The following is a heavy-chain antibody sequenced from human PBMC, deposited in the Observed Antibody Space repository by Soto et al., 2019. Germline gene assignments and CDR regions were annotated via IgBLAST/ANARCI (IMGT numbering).Heavy chain of an antibody. CDR1: GFPFSSYS. Sequence: PGGSLRLSCAASGFPFSSYSMNWVRQAPGKGLEWVSSISSSSSYIYYADSVKGRFTISRXXAKNALYLQMNSLRAEDTAVYYCARGSLVKLFDYWGQRT. CDR2: ISSSSSYI. D-gene: IGHD6-6*01. V-gene: IGHV3-21*01. J-gene: IGHJ4*02. CDR3: ARGSLVKLFDY.